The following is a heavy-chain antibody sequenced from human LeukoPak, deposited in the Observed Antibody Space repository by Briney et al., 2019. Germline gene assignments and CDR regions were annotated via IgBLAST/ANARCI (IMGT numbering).Heavy chain of an antibody. Sequence: SGTLSLTCAVSGGAISSSNWWSWVRQPPGKGLEWIGEIYHSGSTNYNPSLKSRVTISVDKSKNQFSLKLSSVTAADTAVYYCARGQHSYGYFNGFDYWGQGTLVTVSS. CDR2: IYHSGST. CDR3: ARGQHSYGYFNGFDY. D-gene: IGHD5-18*01. CDR1: GGAISSSNW. J-gene: IGHJ4*02. V-gene: IGHV4-4*02.